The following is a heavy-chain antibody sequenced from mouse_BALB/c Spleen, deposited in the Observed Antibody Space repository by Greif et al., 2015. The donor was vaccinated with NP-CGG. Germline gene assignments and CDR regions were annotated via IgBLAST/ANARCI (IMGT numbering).Heavy chain of an antibody. Sequence: EVKLVESGGGLVKPGGSLKLSCAASGFTFSDYYMYWVRQTPEKRLEWVATISDGGSYTYYPDSVKGRFTISRDNAKNNLYLQMSSLKSEDTAMYYCARGGTYYRYPAYWGQGTLVTVSA. CDR2: ISDGGSYT. CDR1: GFTFSDYY. D-gene: IGHD2-14*01. V-gene: IGHV5-4*02. J-gene: IGHJ3*01. CDR3: ARGGTYYRYPAY.